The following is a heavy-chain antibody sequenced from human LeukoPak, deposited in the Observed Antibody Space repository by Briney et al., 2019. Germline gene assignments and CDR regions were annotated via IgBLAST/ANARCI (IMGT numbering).Heavy chain of an antibody. CDR3: ARMYSGYDSLFFDY. J-gene: IGHJ4*02. D-gene: IGHD5-12*01. CDR1: GGSVSNYY. Sequence: SESLSLTCSVAGGSVSNYYWSWIRQPPGEGLEWMVYVYYTGSTNYNPSLKSRVIMFADKSNNQFSLRLYSVTVADTAVYYCARMYSGYDSLFFDYWGQGTLVTVSS. V-gene: IGHV4-59*08. CDR2: VYYTGST.